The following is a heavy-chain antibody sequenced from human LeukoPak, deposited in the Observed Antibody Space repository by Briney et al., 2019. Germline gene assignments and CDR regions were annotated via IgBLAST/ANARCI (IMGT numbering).Heavy chain of an antibody. J-gene: IGHJ3*02. CDR2: ISSSDSTI. V-gene: IGHV3-11*04. D-gene: IGHD5-24*01. CDR3: ARARDGYNSGAFDI. Sequence: GGSLRLSCAASGFTFSDYYMSWIRQAPGKGLEWVSYISSSDSTIYYADSVKGRFTISRDNAKNSLYLQMNSLRAEDTAVYYCARARDGYNSGAFDIWGQGTMVTVSS. CDR1: GFTFSDYY.